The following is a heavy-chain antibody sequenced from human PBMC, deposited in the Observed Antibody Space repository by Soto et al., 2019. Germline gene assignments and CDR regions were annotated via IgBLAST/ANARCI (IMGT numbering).Heavy chain of an antibody. CDR2: ISYDGSNE. J-gene: IGHJ3*02. CDR1: GFTFSSYA. Sequence: QVQLVESGGGVVQPGRSLRLSCAASGFTFSSYAMHWVRQAPGKGLEWVAVISYDGSNEYYADSVKGRFTISRDNSKNTLYLQMNSLRAEDTAVYYCARDRGGSYYSLDIWGQGTMVTVSS. V-gene: IGHV3-30-3*01. CDR3: ARDRGGSYYSLDI. D-gene: IGHD1-26*01.